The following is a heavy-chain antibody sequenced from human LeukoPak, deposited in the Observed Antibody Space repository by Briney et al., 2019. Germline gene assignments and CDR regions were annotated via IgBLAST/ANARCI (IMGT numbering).Heavy chain of an antibody. J-gene: IGHJ3*02. CDR1: GGSFSGYY. D-gene: IGHD6-13*01. Sequence: ASETLSLTCAVYGGSFSGYYWSWIRQPPGKGLEWIGEINHSGSTNYNPSLKSRVTISVDTSKNQLSLKLSSVTAADTAVYYCARGPMQQLVRVWRSKAFDIWGQGTMVTVSS. V-gene: IGHV4-34*01. CDR3: ARGPMQQLVRVWRSKAFDI. CDR2: INHSGST.